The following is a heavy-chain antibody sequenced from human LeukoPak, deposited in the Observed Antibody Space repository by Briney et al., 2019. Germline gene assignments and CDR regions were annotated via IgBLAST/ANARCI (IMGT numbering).Heavy chain of an antibody. Sequence: GGSLRLSCAASGFTFSSYGMHWVRQAPGKGLEWVAVIWYDGSNKYYADSVKGRFTISRDNSKNTLYLQMNSLRAEDTAVYYCARGQLLYPIYYYGMDVWGQGTTVTVSS. CDR3: ARGQLLYPIYYYGMDV. J-gene: IGHJ6*02. V-gene: IGHV3-33*01. CDR2: IWYDGSNK. D-gene: IGHD2-2*02. CDR1: GFTFSSYG.